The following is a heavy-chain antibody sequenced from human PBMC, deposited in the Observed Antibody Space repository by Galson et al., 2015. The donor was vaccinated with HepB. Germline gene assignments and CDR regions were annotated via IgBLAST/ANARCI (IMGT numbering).Heavy chain of an antibody. J-gene: IGHJ3*02. CDR1: GGTFSSYA. CDR2: IIPIFGTA. CDR3: ARELGTYYYDSSGYQIGDAFDI. V-gene: IGHV1-69*13. D-gene: IGHD3-22*01. Sequence: SVKVSCKASGGTFSSYAISWVRQAPGQGLEWMGGIIPIFGTANYAQKFQGRVTITADESTSTAYMELSSLRSEDTAVYYCARELGTYYYDSSGYQIGDAFDIWGQGTMVTVSS.